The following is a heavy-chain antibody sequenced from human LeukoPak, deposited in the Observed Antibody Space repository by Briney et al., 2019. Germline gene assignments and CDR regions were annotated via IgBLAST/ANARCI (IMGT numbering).Heavy chain of an antibody. J-gene: IGHJ1*01. CDR3: MRQNRAYFFGH. V-gene: IGHV3-7*01. CDR2: IRQEGSEK. D-gene: IGHD3-3*01. CDR1: GFTFSSYW. Sequence: GGSVRLSCAASGFTFSSYWMTWGRQAPGKGLEWVANIRQEGSEKNYVDSVKGRFTISRDNAKNSLYLQMNSLRVEDTAVYFCMRQNRAYFFGHWGQDALVTVSS.